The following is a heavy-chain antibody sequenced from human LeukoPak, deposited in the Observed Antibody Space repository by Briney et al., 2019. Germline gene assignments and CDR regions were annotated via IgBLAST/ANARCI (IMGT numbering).Heavy chain of an antibody. Sequence: GGSLRLSCAASGFTFSSYAMSWVRQAPGKGLEWVSAISGSGGSTYYADSVKGRFTISRDNSKNTLYLQMNSLRAEDTAVYYCAKEPSYPWGDYYGMDVWGQGTTVTVSS. CDR2: ISGSGGST. CDR3: AKEPSYPWGDYYGMDV. CDR1: GFTFSSYA. D-gene: IGHD1-26*01. J-gene: IGHJ6*02. V-gene: IGHV3-23*01.